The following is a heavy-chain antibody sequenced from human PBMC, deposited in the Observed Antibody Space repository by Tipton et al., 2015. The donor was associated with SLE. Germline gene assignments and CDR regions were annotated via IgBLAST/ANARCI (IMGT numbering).Heavy chain of an antibody. CDR3: ARGRYCSGGSCYSDWYGP. J-gene: IGHJ5*02. CDR2: MNPNSGNT. V-gene: IGHV1-8*01. Sequence: QLVQSGAGVKKPGASVKVSCKASGYTFTSYDINWVRQATGQGLEWMGWMNPNSGNTGYAQKFQGRVTMTRNTSISTAYMELSSLRSEDTAVYYCARGRYCSGGSCYSDWYGPWGQGTLVTVSS. CDR1: GYTFTSYD. D-gene: IGHD2-15*01.